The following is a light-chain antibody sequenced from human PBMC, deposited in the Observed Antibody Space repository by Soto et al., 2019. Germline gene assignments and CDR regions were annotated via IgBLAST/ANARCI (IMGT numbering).Light chain of an antibody. J-gene: IGKJ4*01. CDR3: QQYNNWPPLT. Sequence: EIVMTQSPATLSVSPGERATLSCRASQSVSSNLAWNQQKPGQAPRLLIYGASTRATGIPARFSGSVSGTEFTLTISSLQSEDFAVYYCQQYNNWPPLTFGGGTKVEIK. CDR2: GAS. V-gene: IGKV3-15*01. CDR1: QSVSSN.